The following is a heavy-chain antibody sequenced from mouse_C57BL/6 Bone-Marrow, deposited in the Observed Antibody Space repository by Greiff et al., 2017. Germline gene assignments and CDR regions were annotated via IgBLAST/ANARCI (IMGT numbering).Heavy chain of an antibody. Sequence: EVKLLESGGGLVKPGGSLKLSCAASGFTFSDYGMHWVRQAPEKGLEWVAYISSGSSTIYYADTVKGRFTISRDNAENTLFLQMTSRRSEDTAMYYCARPRFYGNSWFAYWGQGTLVTVSA. CDR2: ISSGSSTI. V-gene: IGHV5-17*01. CDR3: ARPRFYGNSWFAY. D-gene: IGHD2-1*01. J-gene: IGHJ3*01. CDR1: GFTFSDYG.